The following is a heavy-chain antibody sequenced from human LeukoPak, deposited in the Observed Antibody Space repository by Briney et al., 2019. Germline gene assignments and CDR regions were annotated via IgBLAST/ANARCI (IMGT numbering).Heavy chain of an antibody. CDR3: ARSSLSYYYDSSGYYY. V-gene: IGHV1-46*01. CDR1: GYTFTSYY. D-gene: IGHD3-22*01. J-gene: IGHJ4*02. CDR2: INPSGGST. Sequence: ASVKVSCKASGYTFTSYYMHWVRQAPGQGLEWMGIINPSGGSTSYAQKFQGRVTMTRDMSTSTAYMELRSLRSDDTAVYYCARSSLSYYYDSSGYYYWGQGTLVTVSS.